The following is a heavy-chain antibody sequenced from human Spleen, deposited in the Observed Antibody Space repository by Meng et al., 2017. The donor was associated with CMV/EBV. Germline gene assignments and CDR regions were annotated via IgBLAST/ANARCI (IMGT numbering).Heavy chain of an antibody. V-gene: IGHV3-21*04. CDR2: ISSSSSYI. D-gene: IGHD1-26*01. J-gene: IGHJ6*02. CDR1: GFTFSSYS. Sequence: GESLKISCAASGFTFSSYSMNWVRQAPGKGLEWVSSISSSSSYIYYADSVKGRFTISRDNAKNSLYLQMNSLRVEDTAVYYCAKEPTRYYGMDVWGQGTTVTVSS. CDR3: AKEPTRYYGMDV.